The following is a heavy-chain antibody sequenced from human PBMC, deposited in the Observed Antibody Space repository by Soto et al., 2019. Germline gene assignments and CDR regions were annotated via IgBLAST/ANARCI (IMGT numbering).Heavy chain of an antibody. J-gene: IGHJ4*02. Sequence: GGSLRLSCAASGFTFSNAWMNWVRQAPGKGLEWVGHIKSKTDGGTTDYAAPVKGRFTISRDDSKNTLYLQMNSLKTEDTAVYYCTTEFGIVVVPAAMGFDYWGQGTLVTVSS. V-gene: IGHV3-15*07. D-gene: IGHD2-2*01. CDR2: IKSKTDGGTT. CDR1: GFTFSNAW. CDR3: TTEFGIVVVPAAMGFDY.